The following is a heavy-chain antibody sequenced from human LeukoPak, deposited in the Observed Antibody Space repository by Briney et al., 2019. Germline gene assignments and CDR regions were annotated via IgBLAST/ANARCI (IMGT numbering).Heavy chain of an antibody. V-gene: IGHV3-53*01. CDR3: ARVSSGWYRPDRDNWFDP. CDR2: IYSGGST. Sequence: GGSLRLSCAASGFTVNNNYISWVRQAPGKGLEWVSVIYSGGSTYYADSVKGRFTISRDNSKNTLYLQMNSLRAEDTAVYYCARVSSGWYRPDRDNWFDPWGQGTLVTVSS. D-gene: IGHD6-19*01. CDR1: GFTVNNNY. J-gene: IGHJ5*02.